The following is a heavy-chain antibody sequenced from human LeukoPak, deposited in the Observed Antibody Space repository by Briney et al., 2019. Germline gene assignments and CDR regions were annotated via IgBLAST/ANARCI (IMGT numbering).Heavy chain of an antibody. CDR3: ANDGTHIGYCSSTSCFYFDY. J-gene: IGHJ4*02. V-gene: IGHV3-30*02. CDR1: GFTFSIYD. Sequence: GGSLRLSCAASGFTFSIYDMHWVRQAPGKGLEWVAFIRFDGSNTYYADSVKGRFTISRDNSKNTLYLQMNSLRAEDTAVYYCANDGTHIGYCSSTSCFYFDYWGQGTLVTVSS. CDR2: IRFDGSNT. D-gene: IGHD2-2*01.